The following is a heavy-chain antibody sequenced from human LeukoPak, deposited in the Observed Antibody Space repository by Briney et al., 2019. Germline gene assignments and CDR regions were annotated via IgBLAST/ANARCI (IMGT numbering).Heavy chain of an antibody. V-gene: IGHV1-69*06. CDR2: IIPIYGTT. CDR1: GGTFSSYG. D-gene: IGHD6-13*01. CDR3: ASGMIGYGSSGYSHHYYYMDV. Sequence: SVKVSCKASGGTFSSYGISWVRQAPGQGLEWMGGIIPIYGTTNYAQRFQGRVTITADKSTSTAYMELSSLRSEDTAVYYCASGMIGYGSSGYSHHYYYMDVWGKGTTVTVSS. J-gene: IGHJ6*03.